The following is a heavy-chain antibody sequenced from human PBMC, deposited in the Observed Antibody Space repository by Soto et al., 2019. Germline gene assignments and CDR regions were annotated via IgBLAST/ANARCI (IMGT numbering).Heavy chain of an antibody. J-gene: IGHJ6*02. V-gene: IGHV3-9*01. CDR3: VRRGYYYGMDV. CDR2: ISWNSGSI. Sequence: EVQLVESGGGLVQPGRSLRLSCAASGFTFDDYAMHWVRQAPGKGLEWVSGISWNSGSIGYADSVKGRFTISRDNAKNSLYLQMNSLRAEDTALYYCVRRGYYYGMDVWGQGTTVTVS. CDR1: GFTFDDYA.